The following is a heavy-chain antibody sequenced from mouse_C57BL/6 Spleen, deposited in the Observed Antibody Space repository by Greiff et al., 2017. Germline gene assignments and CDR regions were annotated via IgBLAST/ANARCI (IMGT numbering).Heavy chain of an antibody. CDR3: TTTPYDGWFAY. CDR2: IDPENGDT. Sequence: EVQLQQSGAELVRPGASVKLSCTASGFNIKDDYMHWVKQRPEQGLEWIGWIDPENGDTEYASKFQGKATITADTSSNTAYLQLSSLTSEDTAVYYCTTTPYDGWFAYWGQGTLVTVSA. V-gene: IGHV14-4*01. CDR1: GFNIKDDY. J-gene: IGHJ3*01. D-gene: IGHD5-5*01.